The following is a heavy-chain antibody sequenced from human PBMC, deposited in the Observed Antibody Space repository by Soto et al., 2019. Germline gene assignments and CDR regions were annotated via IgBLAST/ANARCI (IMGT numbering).Heavy chain of an antibody. CDR2: IYVTGAV. Sequence: SETLSLTCRVSGAALNSGNYYWSWIRQVPGRGLEWIGHIYVTGAVDYNPSLRDRITISQDTSERQFSLNLRLVTAADTAVYYCARLRIATNNYKWFDPWGQGTLVTVSS. V-gene: IGHV4-31*03. CDR3: ARLRIATNNYKWFDP. J-gene: IGHJ5*02. D-gene: IGHD2-21*01. CDR1: GAALNSGNYY.